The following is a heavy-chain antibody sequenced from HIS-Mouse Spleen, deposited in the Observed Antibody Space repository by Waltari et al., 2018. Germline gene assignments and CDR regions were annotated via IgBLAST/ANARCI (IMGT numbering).Heavy chain of an antibody. V-gene: IGHV4-39*07. Sequence: QLQLQESGPGLVKPSETLSLTCTVSGGSLSSSSYYWGRMRQPPGKGLEWIGSIYYSGSTYYNPSLKSRVTISVDTSKNQFSLKLSSVTAEDTAVYYCAREIPYSSSWYDWYFDLWGRGTLVTVSS. CDR3: AREIPYSSSWYDWYFDL. J-gene: IGHJ2*01. D-gene: IGHD6-13*01. CDR1: GGSLSSSSYY. CDR2: IYYSGST.